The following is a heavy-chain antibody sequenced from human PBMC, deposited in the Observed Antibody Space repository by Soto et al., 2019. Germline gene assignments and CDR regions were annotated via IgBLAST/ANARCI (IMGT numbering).Heavy chain of an antibody. CDR1: GFTFSSHA. J-gene: IGHJ4*02. CDR3: AKGGYDILTGYYGYYFES. CDR2: ISGSGGST. D-gene: IGHD3-9*01. V-gene: IGHV3-23*01. Sequence: GGSLRLSCAASGFTFSSHAMSWVRQAPGKGLEWVSAISGSGGSTYYADSVKGRFTISRHNSNKTLYLQMNSLRAEDTAVYYCAKGGYDILTGYYGYYFESWGQGT.